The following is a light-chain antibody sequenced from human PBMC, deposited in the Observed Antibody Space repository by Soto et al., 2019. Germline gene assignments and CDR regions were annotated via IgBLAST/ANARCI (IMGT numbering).Light chain of an antibody. J-gene: IGLJ2*01. Sequence: QSAPTQPPSASGSPGQSATISCTGTSSDVGGYNYVSWYQQYPGKAPKLMIYEVSKRPSGVPDRFSGSKSGNTASLTVSGLQPEDGADYYCCSYAGSSTGVFGGGTKVTVL. CDR1: SSDVGGYNY. CDR3: CSYAGSSTGV. V-gene: IGLV2-8*01. CDR2: EVS.